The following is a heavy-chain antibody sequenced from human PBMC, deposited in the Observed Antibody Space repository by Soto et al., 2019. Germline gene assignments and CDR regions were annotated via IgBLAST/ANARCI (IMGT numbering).Heavy chain of an antibody. CDR2: INPNSGVT. CDR1: GYTYTSYG. V-gene: IGHV1-2*04. CDR3: ARAISSTALFDY. Sequence: ASVKVSCKASGYTYTSYGISWVRQEPGQGLEWMVWINPNSGVTNYAQKFQGWVTMTRDSSITTAYMELSRLRSDDTAVYSCARAISSTALFDYWGQGTLVTVSS. J-gene: IGHJ4*02. D-gene: IGHD2-21*01.